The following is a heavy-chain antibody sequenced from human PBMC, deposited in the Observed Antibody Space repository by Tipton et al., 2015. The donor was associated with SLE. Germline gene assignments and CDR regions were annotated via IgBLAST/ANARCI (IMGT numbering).Heavy chain of an antibody. D-gene: IGHD2-2*01. CDR3: ARGWYQLLYDAFDN. V-gene: IGHV4-34*01. Sequence: TLSLTCAVYGGSFSGYYWSWIRQPPGKGLEWIGEINHSGSTNYNPSLKSRVTISVDTSKNQFSLKLSSVTAADTAVYYCARGWYQLLYDAFDNWGQGTMVTVSS. CDR1: GGSFSGYY. CDR2: INHSGST. J-gene: IGHJ3*02.